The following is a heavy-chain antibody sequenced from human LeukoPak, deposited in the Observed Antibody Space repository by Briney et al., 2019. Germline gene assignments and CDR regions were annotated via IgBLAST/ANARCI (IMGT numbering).Heavy chain of an antibody. V-gene: IGHV4-30-4*01. CDR2: IYYSGST. CDR3: ARAVTGRGVDNFDY. D-gene: IGHD6-19*01. J-gene: IGHJ4*02. CDR1: GGSISSGDYY. Sequence: PSQTLSLTCTVSGGSISSGDYYWSWLRQPPGKGLEWIGYIYYSGSTYYNPSLKSRVTISIDTSKNQFSLKLSSVTAADTAVYYCARAVTGRGVDNFDYWGQGTLVTVFS.